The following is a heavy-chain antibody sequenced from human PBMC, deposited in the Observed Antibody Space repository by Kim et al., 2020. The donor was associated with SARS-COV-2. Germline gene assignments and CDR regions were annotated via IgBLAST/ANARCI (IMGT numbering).Heavy chain of an antibody. D-gene: IGHD3-10*01. Sequence: GGSLRLSCAASGFTFDDYAMHWVRQAPGKGLEWVSGISWNSGSIGYADSVKGRFTISRDNAKNSLYLQMNSLRAEDTALYYCAKDNYYGSGSYPNYFDY. J-gene: IGHJ4*01. CDR3: AKDNYYGSGSYPNYFDY. CDR2: ISWNSGSI. CDR1: GFTFDDYA. V-gene: IGHV3-9*01.